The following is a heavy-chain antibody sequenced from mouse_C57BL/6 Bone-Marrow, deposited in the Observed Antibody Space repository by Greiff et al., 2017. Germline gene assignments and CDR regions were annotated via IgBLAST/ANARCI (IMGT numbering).Heavy chain of an antibody. D-gene: IGHD1-1*01. CDR1: GYTFTSYD. CDR3: AREYGSSDWYFDV. CDR2: IYPRDGSP. V-gene: IGHV1-85*01. J-gene: IGHJ1*03. Sequence: QVQLQQSGPELVKPGASVKLSCKASGYTFTSYDINWVKQRPGQGLEWIGWIYPRDGSPKYNEKFKGKATLTVDTSSSTAYMELHSLTSEDSAVYFCAREYGSSDWYFDVWGTGTTVTVSS.